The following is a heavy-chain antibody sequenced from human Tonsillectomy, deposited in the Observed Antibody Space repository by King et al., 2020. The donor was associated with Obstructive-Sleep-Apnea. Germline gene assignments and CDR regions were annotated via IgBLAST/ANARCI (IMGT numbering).Heavy chain of an antibody. D-gene: IGHD2-21*02. CDR3: ARAPHHIVVVTAPRD. Sequence: LQLQESGPGLVKPSETLSLTCTVSGGSISSSSYYWGWIRQPPGKGLEWIGSIYYSGSTYYNPSLKSRVTISVDTSKNQFSLKLSSVTAADTAVDYCARAPHHIVVVTAPRDWGQGTLVTVSS. CDR2: IYYSGST. V-gene: IGHV4-39*07. CDR1: GGSISSSSYY. J-gene: IGHJ4*02.